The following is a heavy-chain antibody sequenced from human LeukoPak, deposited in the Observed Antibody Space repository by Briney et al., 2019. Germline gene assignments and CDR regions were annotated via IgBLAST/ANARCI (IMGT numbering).Heavy chain of an antibody. D-gene: IGHD3-22*01. CDR2: INPNSGGT. V-gene: IGHV1-2*02. Sequence: ASVKVSCRASGYTFTGYYMHRVRQAPGQGLEWMGWINPNSGGTNYAQRFQGRVTMTRDTSISTAYMELSRLRSDDTAVYYCAREDYYDSSGYPGGYWGQGTLVTVSS. J-gene: IGHJ4*02. CDR1: GYTFTGYY. CDR3: AREDYYDSSGYPGGY.